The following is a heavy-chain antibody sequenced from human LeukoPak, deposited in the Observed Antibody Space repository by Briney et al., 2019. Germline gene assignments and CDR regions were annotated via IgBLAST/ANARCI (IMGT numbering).Heavy chain of an antibody. Sequence: SETLSLTCTVSGGSISSYYWSWIRQPPGKGLEWIGEINHSGSTNYNPSLKSRVTISVDTSKNQFSLKLSSVTAADTAVYYCARGRDYRRAFDIWGQGTMVTVSS. CDR1: GGSISSYY. V-gene: IGHV4-34*01. CDR2: INHSGST. J-gene: IGHJ3*02. CDR3: ARGRDYRRAFDI. D-gene: IGHD4-11*01.